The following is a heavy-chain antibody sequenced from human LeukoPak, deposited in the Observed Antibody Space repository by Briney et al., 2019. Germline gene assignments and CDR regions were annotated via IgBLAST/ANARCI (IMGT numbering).Heavy chain of an antibody. V-gene: IGHV3-33*01. CDR2: IWYDGSNK. Sequence: GRSLRLSCAASGFTFSSYGMHWVRQAPGKGLEWVAVIWYDGSNKYYADSVKGRFTISRDNSKNTLYLQMNSLRAEDTAVYYCARGQYGGNSDSPTGGYYYYGMDVWGQGTTVTVSS. D-gene: IGHD4-23*01. CDR3: ARGQYGGNSDSPTGGYYYYGMDV. CDR1: GFTFSSYG. J-gene: IGHJ6*02.